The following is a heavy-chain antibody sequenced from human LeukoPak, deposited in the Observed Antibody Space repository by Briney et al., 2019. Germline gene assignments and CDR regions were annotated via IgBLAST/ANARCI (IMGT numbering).Heavy chain of an antibody. Sequence: SETLSLTCTVSGGSISSYSWSWVRQPPGRGLEWIGYIYYSGSTTYNPSLKSRVTISLDTSKNQFSLKLSSVTAADTAVYYCAGDYGSGSYRFDYWGRGTLVTVSS. J-gene: IGHJ4*02. CDR1: GGSISSYS. D-gene: IGHD3-10*01. CDR3: AGDYGSGSYRFDY. CDR2: IYYSGST. V-gene: IGHV4-59*12.